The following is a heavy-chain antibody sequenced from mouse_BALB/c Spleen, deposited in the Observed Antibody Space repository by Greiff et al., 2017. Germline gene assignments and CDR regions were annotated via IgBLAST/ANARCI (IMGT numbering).Heavy chain of an antibody. CDR1: GFNIKDTY. D-gene: IGHD2-4*01. Sequence: EVQLQQSGAELVKPGASVKLSCTASGFNIKDTYMHWVKQRPEQGLEWIGRIDPANGNTKYDPKFQGKATITADTSSNTAYLQLSSLTSEDTAVYYCARLGGDYGYAMDYWGQGTSVTVSS. CDR2: IDPANGNT. CDR3: ARLGGDYGYAMDY. V-gene: IGHV14-3*02. J-gene: IGHJ4*01.